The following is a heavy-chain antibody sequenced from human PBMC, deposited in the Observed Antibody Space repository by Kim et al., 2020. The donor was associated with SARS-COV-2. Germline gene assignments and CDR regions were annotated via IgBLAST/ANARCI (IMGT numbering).Heavy chain of an antibody. CDR3: ARRPYGSGGADV. J-gene: IGHJ6*02. D-gene: IGHD3-10*01. V-gene: IGHV3-72*01. Sequence: EYAASVKGRFTISRDDSKNSLYLQMNSLKAEDTAIYYCARRPYGSGGADVWGQGTTVTVSS.